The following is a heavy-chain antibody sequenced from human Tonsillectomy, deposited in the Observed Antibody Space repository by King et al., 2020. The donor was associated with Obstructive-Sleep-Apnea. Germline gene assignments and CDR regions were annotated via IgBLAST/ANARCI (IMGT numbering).Heavy chain of an antibody. J-gene: IGHJ6*02. D-gene: IGHD2-2*01. CDR3: ARYCSSTSCYGNYYYGMDV. V-gene: IGHV3-48*01. Sequence: VQLVESGGGLVQPGGSLRLSCAASGFTFSTYIMNWVRQAPGKGLEWVSYISSSTHTIYYADSVKGRFTIPRDNAKNSLCLQMNSLRAEDTAMYYCARYCSSTSCYGNYYYGMDVWGRGTTVTVSS. CDR1: GFTFSTYI. CDR2: ISSSTHTI.